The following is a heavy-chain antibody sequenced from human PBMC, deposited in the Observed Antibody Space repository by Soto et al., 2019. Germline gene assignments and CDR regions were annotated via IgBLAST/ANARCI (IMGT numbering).Heavy chain of an antibody. J-gene: IGHJ4*02. CDR1: GFTFSSYG. Sequence: PVGSLRLSCAASGFTFSSYGMHWVRQAPGKGLEWVAVISYDGSNKYYADSVKGRFTISRDNSKNTLYLQMNSLRAEDTAVYYCAKDGPLGPFDYWGQGTLVTVSS. CDR3: AKDGPLGPFDY. V-gene: IGHV3-30*18. CDR2: ISYDGSNK.